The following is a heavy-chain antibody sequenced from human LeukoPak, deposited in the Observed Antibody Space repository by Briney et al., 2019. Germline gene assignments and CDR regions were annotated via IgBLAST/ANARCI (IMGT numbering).Heavy chain of an antibody. CDR3: ASSTVVTPGRDFDY. CDR1: GFTFSSYA. J-gene: IGHJ4*02. Sequence: GGSLRLSCAASGFTFSSYAMSWVRQAPGKGQEWVSAISGSGGSTYYADSVKGRFTISRDNAKNSLYLQMNSLRAEDTAVYYCASSTVVTPGRDFDYWGQGTLVTVSS. CDR2: ISGSGGST. V-gene: IGHV3-23*01. D-gene: IGHD4-23*01.